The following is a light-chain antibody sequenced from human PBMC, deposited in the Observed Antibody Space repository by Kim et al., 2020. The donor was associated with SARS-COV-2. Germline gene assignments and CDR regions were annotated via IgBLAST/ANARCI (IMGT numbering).Light chain of an antibody. V-gene: IGKV3-11*01. CDR2: YAS. CDR3: QQRTNWQFT. Sequence: ETVLTQSPATLSLSPGERATLSCRASQSVRNNLAWYQQKPGQAPRLLISYASNRATGIPARFSGSGSGTDFTLTISTLEPEDSAVYYCQQRTNWQFTFGPGTKVDIK. J-gene: IGKJ3*01. CDR1: QSVRNN.